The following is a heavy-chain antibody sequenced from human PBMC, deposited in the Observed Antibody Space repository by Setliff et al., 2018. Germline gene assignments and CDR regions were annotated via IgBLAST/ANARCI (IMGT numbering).Heavy chain of an antibody. CDR3: ARGDSSGNNYPVLDY. CDR1: GGSISSDI. Sequence: SETLSLTCTVSGGSISSDIWSWIRQPPGKGLEWIGQIHTGSTNYNPSLRSRVTISVDTSKNQFSLKLTSVTAADTAVYYCARGDSSGNNYPVLDYWGQGILVTVSS. CDR2: IHTGST. D-gene: IGHD1-26*01. V-gene: IGHV4-4*08. J-gene: IGHJ4*02.